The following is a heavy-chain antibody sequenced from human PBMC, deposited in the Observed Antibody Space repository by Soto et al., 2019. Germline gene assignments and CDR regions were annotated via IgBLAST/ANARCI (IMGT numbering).Heavy chain of an antibody. CDR1: GFPVSSNY. D-gene: IGHD2-21*02. V-gene: IGHV3-53*01. CDR3: VRGGVVVTAVDYYYCYGMGV. J-gene: IGHJ6*02. Sequence: EVQLVESGGGLIQPGGSLRLSCAASGFPVSSNYMSWVRQAPGKGLEWVSVIYSGGSIYYADPVKGRFTISRDNSKNTXYXXMNSLRAEDTAVYCCVRGGVVVTAVDYYYCYGMGVWGQGTTVTVSS. CDR2: IYSGGSI.